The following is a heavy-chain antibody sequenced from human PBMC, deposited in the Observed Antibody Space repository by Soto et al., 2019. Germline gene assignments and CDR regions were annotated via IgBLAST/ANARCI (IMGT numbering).Heavy chain of an antibody. CDR2: ISYDGSNK. Sequence: GGSLRLSCAASGFTFSSYGIHWVRQAPGKGLEWVAVISYDGSNKYYADSAKGRFTISRDNSKNTLYLQMTTLRVEDTAVYYCAKANGYSYGSAVDYWGQGT. V-gene: IGHV3-30*18. CDR1: GFTFSSYG. CDR3: AKANGYSYGSAVDY. J-gene: IGHJ4*02. D-gene: IGHD5-18*01.